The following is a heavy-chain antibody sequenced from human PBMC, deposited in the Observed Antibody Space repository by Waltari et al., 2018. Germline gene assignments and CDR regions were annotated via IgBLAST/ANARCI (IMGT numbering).Heavy chain of an antibody. Sequence: QVQLQESGPGLVKPSETMSLTCTVSGGSISNYYWTWIRQHPGKGLEWIGCIYYNGNTNYNPSLNSRVTISLDTSKNQFSLKLSSVTAADTAVYYCARNIRYYYYGLDVWGQGTTVTVSS. V-gene: IGHV4-59*01. CDR2: IYYNGNT. CDR1: GGSISNYY. CDR3: ARNIRYYYYGLDV. J-gene: IGHJ6*02.